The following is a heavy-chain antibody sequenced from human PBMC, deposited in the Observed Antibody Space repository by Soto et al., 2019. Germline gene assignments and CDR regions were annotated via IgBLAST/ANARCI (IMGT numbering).Heavy chain of an antibody. CDR1: GFTFSSYW. J-gene: IGHJ4*02. CDR2: IKQDGSEK. Sequence: GGSLRLSCAASGFTFSSYWMSWVRQAPGKGLEWVANIKQDGSEKYYVDSVKGRFTISRDNAKNSLYLQMNSLRAEDTAVYYCASSRSTAVIDYWGQGTLVTVSS. D-gene: IGHD2-21*02. V-gene: IGHV3-7*01. CDR3: ASSRSTAVIDY.